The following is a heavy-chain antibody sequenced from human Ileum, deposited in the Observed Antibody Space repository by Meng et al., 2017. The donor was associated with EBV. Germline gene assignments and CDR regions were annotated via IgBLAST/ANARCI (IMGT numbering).Heavy chain of an antibody. D-gene: IGHD3-22*01. CDR2: TSHSGST. CDR1: GGSISRSDW. CDR3: ASSDYYRSDY. J-gene: IGHJ4*02. Sequence: QVQLQESGPGLVKPSETPSRTCAVSGGSISRSDWWSWVRQPPGKGLEWIGETSHSGSTNYSPSLKSRVTISLDKSKNQLSLKLNSVTAADTAVYYCASSDYYRSDYWGQGTLVTVSS. V-gene: IGHV4-4*02.